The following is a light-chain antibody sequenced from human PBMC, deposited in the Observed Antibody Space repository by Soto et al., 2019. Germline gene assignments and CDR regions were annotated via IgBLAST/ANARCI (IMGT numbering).Light chain of an antibody. Sequence: QSVLTQPPSVSGAPGQRVTISCTGSSSNIGAGDDVHWYQHLPRTAPKLLMYGVTNRPSGVPDRFSGSKSGTSASLVISGLQAEDEGDYYCQSYDDRLSGVVFGGGTKLTVL. J-gene: IGLJ2*01. CDR3: QSYDDRLSGVV. V-gene: IGLV1-40*01. CDR1: SSNIGAGDD. CDR2: GVT.